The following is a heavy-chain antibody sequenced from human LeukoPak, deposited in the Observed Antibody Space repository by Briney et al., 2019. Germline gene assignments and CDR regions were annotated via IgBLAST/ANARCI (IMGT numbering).Heavy chain of an antibody. CDR2: IYTSGST. CDR1: GCSISSYY. CDR3: AGGYNWNDVGAFDI. J-gene: IGHJ3*02. D-gene: IGHD1-20*01. Sequence: SETLYLTCTASGCSISSYYWSWIRQPAGKGLEWIGRIYTSGSTNYNPSLKSRVTMSVDTSKNQFSLKLSSVTAADTAVYYCAGGYNWNDVGAFDIWGQGTMVTVSS. V-gene: IGHV4-4*07.